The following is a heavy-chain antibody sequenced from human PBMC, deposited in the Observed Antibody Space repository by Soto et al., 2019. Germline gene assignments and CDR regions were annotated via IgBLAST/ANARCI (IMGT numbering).Heavy chain of an antibody. CDR1: GGSFTSNNW. D-gene: IGHD1-7*01. CDR2: IYRTGST. J-gene: IGHJ4*02. CDR3: ASRDPGTSVDY. Sequence: ETLSLTCAVSGGSFTSNNWRTWVRQPPGQGLEWIGEIYRTGSTNYNPSLKSRVTISLDKSENQFSLKVTSLTAADTAVYYCASRDPGTSVDYWGQGTLVTVSS. V-gene: IGHV4-4*02.